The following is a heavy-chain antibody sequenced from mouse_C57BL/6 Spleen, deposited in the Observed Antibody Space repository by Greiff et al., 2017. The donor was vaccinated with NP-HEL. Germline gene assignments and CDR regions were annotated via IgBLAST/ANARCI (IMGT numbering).Heavy chain of an antibody. CDR1: CYTFTSYW. D-gene: IGHD3-1*01. CDR3: ARKGATGAMDY. Sequence: QVQLKQSGAELVKPGASVKMSCKASCYTFTSYWITWVKQRPGQGLEWIGDIYPGSGSTTYNEKFKSKATLTVNTSSSTAYMQLSSLTSEDSAVYYCARKGATGAMDYWGQGTSVTVSS. J-gene: IGHJ4*01. CDR2: IYPGSGST. V-gene: IGHV1-55*01.